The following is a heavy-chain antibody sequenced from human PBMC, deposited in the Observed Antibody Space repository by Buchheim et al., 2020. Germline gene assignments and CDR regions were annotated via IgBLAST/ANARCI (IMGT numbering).Heavy chain of an antibody. CDR1: GGSISSSNW. Sequence: QVQLQESGPGLVKPSGTLSLTCAVSGGSISSSNWWCWVRQPPGKGLELIGEIYHCGSTNYNPSLKSRVTMSVDKSKNQFSLKLSSVTAAETAVYYCASLTYYYDSSGVRPDYWGQGTL. J-gene: IGHJ4*02. CDR3: ASLTYYYDSSGVRPDY. V-gene: IGHV4-4*02. D-gene: IGHD3-22*01. CDR2: IYHCGST.